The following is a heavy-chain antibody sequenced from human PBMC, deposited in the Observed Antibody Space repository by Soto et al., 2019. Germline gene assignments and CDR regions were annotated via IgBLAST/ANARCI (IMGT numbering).Heavy chain of an antibody. CDR1: GDTFNSYV. CDR2: IIPIIRVT. CDR3: ARESLGAKGADS. J-gene: IGHJ1*01. V-gene: IGHV1-69*17. D-gene: IGHD2-21*02. Sequence: QVQVVQSGAEVKRPGSSVKVSCESSGDTFNSYVISWVRQAPGQGLEWMGGIIPIIRVTHYAQKFQGRVTISALSSTGTAYMELTNLESEDTALYYCARESLGAKGADSWGQCTLETVSS.